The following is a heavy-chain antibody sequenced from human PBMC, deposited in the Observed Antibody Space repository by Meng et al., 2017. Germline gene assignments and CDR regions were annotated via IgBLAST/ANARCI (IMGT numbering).Heavy chain of an antibody. D-gene: IGHD6-19*01. J-gene: IGHJ4*02. CDR3: ARDRSSYSSGNPFFDY. CDR2: ISSSGSTI. CDR1: GFTFSSYE. V-gene: IGHV3-48*03. Sequence: GGSLRPSCAASGFTFSSYEMNWVRQAPGKGLEWVSYISSSGSTIYYADSVKGRFTISRDNAKNSLYLQMNSLRAEDTAVYYCARDRSSYSSGNPFFDYWGQGTLVTVSS.